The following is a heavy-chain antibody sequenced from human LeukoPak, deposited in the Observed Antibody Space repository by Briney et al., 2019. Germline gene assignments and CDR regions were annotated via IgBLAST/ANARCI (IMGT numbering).Heavy chain of an antibody. D-gene: IGHD5-12*01. Sequence: GGSLRLSCAASGFTFSSYSMYWVRQAPGKGLEWVSYISGRSSTIYYADSVKGRFTISRDNAKNSLYLQMNSLRAEDTAVYYCARGRAATIRSVDYWGQGTLVTVSS. CDR2: ISGRSSTI. CDR1: GFTFSSYS. J-gene: IGHJ4*02. CDR3: ARGRAATIRSVDY. V-gene: IGHV3-48*04.